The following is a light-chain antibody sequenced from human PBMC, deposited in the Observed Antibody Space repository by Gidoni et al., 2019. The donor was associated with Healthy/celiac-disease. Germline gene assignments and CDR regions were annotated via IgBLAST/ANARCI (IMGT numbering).Light chain of an antibody. Sequence: SYELTQPPSVSVSPGQTARNTCSGDALPKQFAYWYQQKPGQAPVLVIYKDSERPSGIPERFSGSSSGTTVTLTISGVQAEDEADFYCQSADSSGTWVFGGGTKVTVL. V-gene: IGLV3-25*03. J-gene: IGLJ3*02. CDR3: QSADSSGTWV. CDR2: KDS. CDR1: ALPKQF.